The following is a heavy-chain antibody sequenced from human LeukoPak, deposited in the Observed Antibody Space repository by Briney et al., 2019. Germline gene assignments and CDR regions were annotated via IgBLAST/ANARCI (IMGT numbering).Heavy chain of an antibody. J-gene: IGHJ3*02. Sequence: PGGSLRLSCAASGFTSSTYAMGWVRQAPGKGLNWVSGISGSGGSTYYADSVKGRFTISRDNSKNTLYLQMNSLRAEDTAVYYCAKEVAIPVAVDAFERWGQGTLVTVSS. CDR2: ISGSGGST. D-gene: IGHD6-19*01. V-gene: IGHV3-23*01. CDR3: AKEVAIPVAVDAFER. CDR1: GFTSSTYA.